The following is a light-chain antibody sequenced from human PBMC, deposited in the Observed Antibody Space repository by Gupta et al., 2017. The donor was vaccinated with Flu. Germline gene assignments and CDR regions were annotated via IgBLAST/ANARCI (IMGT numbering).Light chain of an antibody. CDR1: SSDVGGYNY. CDR2: EVS. CDR3: SSYTRSSTPYV. V-gene: IGLV2-14*01. J-gene: IGLJ1*01. Sequence: QSALTQPASVSGSPGHSIPISCTGTSSDVGGYNYVSWYQQHPGKAPKLMIYEVSNRPSGVSNSFSGSTSGNTASLTITGLQAEEEADYYYSSYTRSSTPYVFGSGTKVTVL.